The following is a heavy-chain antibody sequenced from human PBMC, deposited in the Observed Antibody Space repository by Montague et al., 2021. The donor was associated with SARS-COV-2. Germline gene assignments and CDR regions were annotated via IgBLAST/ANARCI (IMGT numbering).Heavy chain of an antibody. V-gene: IGHV3-48*03. Sequence: SLRLSCAASGFTFSYYDMNWVRQAPGKGPKWISYISTSAYTTSYAGSVKGRFTISRDNGKNSLYLQMNSLRVDDTAVYYCTRDYRSVVGDGLDIWGQGTKVTVSS. CDR2: ISTSAYTT. D-gene: IGHD3-16*02. CDR3: TRDYRSVVGDGLDI. J-gene: IGHJ3*02. CDR1: GFTFSYYD.